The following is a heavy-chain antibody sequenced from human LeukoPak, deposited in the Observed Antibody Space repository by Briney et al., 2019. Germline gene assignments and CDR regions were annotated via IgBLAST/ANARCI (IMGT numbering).Heavy chain of an antibody. CDR1: GYTFTSYG. CDR2: IIPILGIA. D-gene: IGHD3-10*01. J-gene: IGHJ6*02. CDR3: ARGLRTYYYGSGSYRVYGMDV. V-gene: IGHV1-69*04. Sequence: SVKVSCKASGYTFTSYGISWVRQAPGQGLEWMGRIIPILGIANYAQKFQGRVTITADKSTSTAYMELSSLRSEDTAVYYCARGLRTYYYGSGSYRVYGMDVWGQGTTVTVSS.